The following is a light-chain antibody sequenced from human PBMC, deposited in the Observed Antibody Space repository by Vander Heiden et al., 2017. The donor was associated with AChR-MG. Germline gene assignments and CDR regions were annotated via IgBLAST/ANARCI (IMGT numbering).Light chain of an antibody. CDR3: QQYYNAPRT. V-gene: IGKV4-1*01. J-gene: IGKJ4*02. Sequence: DIVGTQSPDSLAVALAETATNHCKSSQSVLYSSNNKHTLPWYHQQPGHPPNASTYWASTRESGVPKRISGGGCGKEFTISSSSLQAEDGAVYYWQQYYNAPRTFGEGTKVEIK. CDR2: WAS. CDR1: QSVLYSSNNKHT.